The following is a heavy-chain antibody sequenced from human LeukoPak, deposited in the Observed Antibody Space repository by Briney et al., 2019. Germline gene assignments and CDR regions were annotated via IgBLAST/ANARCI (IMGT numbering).Heavy chain of an antibody. CDR1: GFTFSSYA. CDR3: ANRIGYSSGWYFDY. J-gene: IGHJ4*02. CDR2: INGDGGST. Sequence: GGSLRLSCAASGFTFSSYAMSWVRQAPGKGLEWVSAINGDGGSTYYADSVKGRFTISRDNSKNTLYLQMNSLRAEGTAVYYCANRIGYSSGWYFDYWGQGTLVTVSS. V-gene: IGHV3-23*01. D-gene: IGHD6-19*01.